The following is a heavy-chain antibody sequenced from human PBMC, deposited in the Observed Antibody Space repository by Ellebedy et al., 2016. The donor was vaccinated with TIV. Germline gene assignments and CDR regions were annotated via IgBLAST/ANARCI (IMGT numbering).Heavy chain of an antibody. CDR1: GYTFTTYD. J-gene: IGHJ6*03. Sequence: ASVKVSCXASGYTFTTYDINWVRQATGQGLEWMGWMNPHSGNTGSAQKFQGRVTMTRNTSISTAYMELSSLRSEDTAVYYCARRSYDFWSGYPYYYYYYCMDVWGKGTTVTVSS. V-gene: IGHV1-8*01. D-gene: IGHD3-3*01. CDR2: MNPHSGNT. CDR3: ARRSYDFWSGYPYYYYYYCMDV.